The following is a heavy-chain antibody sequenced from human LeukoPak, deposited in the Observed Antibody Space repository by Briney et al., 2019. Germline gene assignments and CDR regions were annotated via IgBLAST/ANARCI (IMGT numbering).Heavy chain of an antibody. CDR2: IRSKAYGGTT. J-gene: IGHJ4*02. V-gene: IGHV3-49*03. Sequence: GGSLRLSCTASGFTFGVYAMNWFRQAPGKGLEWVGFIRSKAYGGTTEYAASVKGRFTISRDDSKSIAYLQMVRLKTEDTAVFSDRCGHDGLLLGPYNNWTDIRYFDYWGQGTLVTVSS. CDR3: RCGHDGLLLGPYNNWTDIRYFDY. CDR1: GFTFGVYA. D-gene: IGHD1-20*01.